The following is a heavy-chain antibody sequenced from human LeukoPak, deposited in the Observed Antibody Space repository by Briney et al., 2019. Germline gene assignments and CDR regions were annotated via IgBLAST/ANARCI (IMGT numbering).Heavy chain of an antibody. CDR1: GFTFSSYA. CDR2: ISGSGGST. J-gene: IGHJ6*03. D-gene: IGHD3-3*02. Sequence: GGSLRLSCAASGFTFSSYAMSWVRQAPGKGLEWLSAISGSGGSTFYTDSEKGRFTISRHNSKHTLYLQINTLRAEDTAVYFCAKSISRPYYMDVGGKGTTVTVSS. V-gene: IGHV3-23*01. CDR3: AKSISRPYYMDV.